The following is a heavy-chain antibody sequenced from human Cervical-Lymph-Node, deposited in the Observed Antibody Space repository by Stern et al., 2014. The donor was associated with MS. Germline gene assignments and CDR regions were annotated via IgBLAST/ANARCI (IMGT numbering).Heavy chain of an antibody. CDR3: ATGAGDNWFDP. J-gene: IGHJ5*02. CDR1: GG. V-gene: IGHV1-69*06. CDR2: ILPSVGTR. Sequence: VQLVESGADVKKPGSSVRVSCKASGGISWLRQAPGQGLEWMGGILPSVGTRQYAQRFQGRLTITADTSANTTYMERSSLRSDDTAVYYCATGAGDNWFDPWGQGTLVSVSS. D-gene: IGHD3-10*01.